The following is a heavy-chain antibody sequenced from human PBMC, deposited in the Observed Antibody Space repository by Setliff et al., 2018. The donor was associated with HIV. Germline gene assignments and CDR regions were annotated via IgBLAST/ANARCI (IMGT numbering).Heavy chain of an antibody. CDR1: GDTFSTFA. CDR3: AFWSGYSRPYYYYYGMDV. V-gene: IGHV1-69*13. D-gene: IGHD3-3*01. J-gene: IGHJ6*02. CDR2: IIPKSNTP. Sequence: SVKVSCKASGDTFSTFAIIWVRQAPGQGLEWMGGIIPKSNTPDYAQIVKGRLTTTADESTCTAHMELVGLTSEDTAVYYCAFWSGYSRPYYYYYGMDVCGQGTTVTVSS.